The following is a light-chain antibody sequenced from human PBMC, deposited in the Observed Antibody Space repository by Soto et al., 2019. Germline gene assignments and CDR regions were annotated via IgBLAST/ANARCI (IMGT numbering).Light chain of an antibody. CDR3: SSYTSSSIYV. CDR1: SSDVGGYNY. CDR2: DVS. J-gene: IGLJ1*01. Sequence: QSALTQPASVSGSPEQSITISCTGTSSDVGGYNYVSWYQQHPGKAPKLMIYDVSNRPSGVSNRFSGSKSGNTASLTISGLQAEDEADYYCSSYTSSSIYVFGTGTKVTV. V-gene: IGLV2-14*01.